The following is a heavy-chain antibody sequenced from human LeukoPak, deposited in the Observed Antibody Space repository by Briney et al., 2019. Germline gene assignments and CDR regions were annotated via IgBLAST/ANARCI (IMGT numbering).Heavy chain of an antibody. CDR2: IWYDGSNK. CDR1: GFTFSSYG. D-gene: IGHD5-12*01. J-gene: IGHJ6*03. V-gene: IGHV3-33*01. Sequence: PGRSLRLSCAASGFTFSSYGMHWVRQAPGKGLEWVAVIWYDGSNKYYADSVKGRFTISRDNSKNTLYLQMNSLRAEDTAVYYCARGRGGYSGYAGLLYYYMDVWGKGTTVTVSS. CDR3: ARGRGGYSGYAGLLYYYMDV.